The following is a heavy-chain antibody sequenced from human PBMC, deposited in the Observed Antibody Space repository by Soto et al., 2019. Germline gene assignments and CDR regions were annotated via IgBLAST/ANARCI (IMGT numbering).Heavy chain of an antibody. CDR1: GYSVSSNSAA. Sequence: PSQTLSLTCAISGYSVSSNSAALNWFSQSPSIGLEWQGRTYYRSKWYNHYAVSMKSRRTMNEDTSENQFSQQLNSVTPEDTAVYYCARSIAIIVVVERDAPHKFYLDSSGQGTLLTVSS. D-gene: IGHD3-22*01. CDR3: ARSIAIIVVVERDAPHKFYLDS. V-gene: IGHV6-1*01. CDR2: TYYRSKWYN. J-gene: IGHJ4*02.